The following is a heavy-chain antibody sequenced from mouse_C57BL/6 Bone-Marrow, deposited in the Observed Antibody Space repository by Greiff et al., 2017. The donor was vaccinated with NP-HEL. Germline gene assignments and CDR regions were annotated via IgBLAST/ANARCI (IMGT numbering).Heavy chain of an antibody. Sequence: EVKLVESGPGLAKPSQTLSLTCSVTGYSITSDYWNWIRKFPGHKLEYMGYISYSGSTYYNPSLKSRISITRDTSKNQYYLQLNSVTTEDTATYDCARSYGSSSRYWYFDVWGTGTTVTVSS. CDR3: ARSYGSSSRYWYFDV. J-gene: IGHJ1*03. CDR1: GYSITSDY. CDR2: ISYSGST. V-gene: IGHV3-8*01. D-gene: IGHD1-1*01.